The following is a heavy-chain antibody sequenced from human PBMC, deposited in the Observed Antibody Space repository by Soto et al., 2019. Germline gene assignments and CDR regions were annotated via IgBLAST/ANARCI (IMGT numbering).Heavy chain of an antibody. V-gene: IGHV3-48*01. CDR3: AREQYDGSGPDY. D-gene: IGHD3-22*01. CDR1: GFTFITYN. J-gene: IGHJ4*02. CDR2: INTGSTTL. Sequence: GGSLSLSCITSGFTFITYNMNWVRPAPGKGLEWISYINTGSTTLYYADSVKGRFTISRDNARDSLYLQMDSLRVEDTAVYYCAREQYDGSGPDYWGQGTQVTVSS.